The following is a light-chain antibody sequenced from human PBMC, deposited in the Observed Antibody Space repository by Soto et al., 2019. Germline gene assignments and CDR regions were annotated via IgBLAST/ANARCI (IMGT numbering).Light chain of an antibody. J-gene: IGLJ2*01. Sequence: QSVLTQPASVSGSPGQSITISCTGTSSDVGGYNYVSWYQQHPGKAPKVMIYEVSNRPSGISHRFSGSKSGNTASLTISGLQAEDEADYYGSSFTNINALLFGGGTKPTVL. CDR1: SSDVGGYNY. CDR2: EVS. CDR3: SSFTNINALL. V-gene: IGLV2-14*03.